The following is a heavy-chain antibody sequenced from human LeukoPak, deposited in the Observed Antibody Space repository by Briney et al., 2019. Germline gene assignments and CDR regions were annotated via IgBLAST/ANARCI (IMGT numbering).Heavy chain of an antibody. D-gene: IGHD5-24*01. CDR2: IDSNTGGT. CDR3: ARDEDADGTNAFDV. J-gene: IGHJ3*01. Sequence: ASVKVSCKASGYTFTAYYMHWVRQAPGQGLEWMGWIDSNTGGTNYAQKFQGRVTMTRDTSISTAYMELGSLRSDDTAVYYCARDEDADGTNAFDVWGQGTMVTVSS. V-gene: IGHV1-2*02. CDR1: GYTFTAYY.